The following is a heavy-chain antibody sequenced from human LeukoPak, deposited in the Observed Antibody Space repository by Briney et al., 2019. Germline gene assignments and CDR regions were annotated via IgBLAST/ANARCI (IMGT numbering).Heavy chain of an antibody. J-gene: IGHJ3*02. CDR3: AKMSNYYNSLGYYAFDI. CDR1: GFTFSDYY. D-gene: IGHD3-22*01. V-gene: IGHV3-11*06. CDR2: ISSSSSYT. Sequence: SGGSLRLSCAASGFTFSDYYMSWIRQAPGKGLEWVSYISSSSSYTNYADSVKGRFTISRDNSKNTLHLQMKSLRAEDTAVYYCAKMSNYYNSLGYYAFDIWGQGTMVTVSS.